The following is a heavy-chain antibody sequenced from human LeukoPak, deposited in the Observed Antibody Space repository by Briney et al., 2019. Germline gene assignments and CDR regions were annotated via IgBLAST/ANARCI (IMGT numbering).Heavy chain of an antibody. Sequence: ASVKVSCKASDYTFTSYTISWVRQAPGQGLGWMGWISAYNVNTNYAQMLQGRVTMTTDTSTSTAYMELRSLRSDDTAVYYCAREAAAGTYGYWGQGTLVTVSS. J-gene: IGHJ4*02. CDR3: AREAAAGTYGY. D-gene: IGHD6-13*01. CDR1: DYTFTSYT. CDR2: ISAYNVNT. V-gene: IGHV1-18*01.